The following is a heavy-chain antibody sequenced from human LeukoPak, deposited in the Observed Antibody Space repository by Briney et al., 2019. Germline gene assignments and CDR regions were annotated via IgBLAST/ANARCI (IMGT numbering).Heavy chain of an antibody. CDR1: GFPFNSHW. J-gene: IGHJ4*02. D-gene: IGHD3-9*01. Sequence: QPGGSLRLSCAASGFPFNSHWMHWVREVPGKGRVWVSRIKSDESEINYADFVKGRFTISRDNDKNTLYLQMNSLRAEDTAVYFCARGHVTGSDRHWDYWGQGTLVTVSA. CDR3: ARGHVTGSDRHWDY. V-gene: IGHV3-74*01. CDR2: IKSDESEI.